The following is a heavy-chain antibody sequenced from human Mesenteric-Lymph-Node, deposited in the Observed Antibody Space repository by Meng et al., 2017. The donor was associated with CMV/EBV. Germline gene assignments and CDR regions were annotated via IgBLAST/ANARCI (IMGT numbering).Heavy chain of an antibody. J-gene: IGHJ5*02. CDR3: ARAPVTIFGVEYWFDP. D-gene: IGHD3-3*01. V-gene: IGHV4-59*01. CDR1: GGSISSYY. Sequence: GSLRLSYTVSGGSISSYYWSWIRQPPGKGLEWIGYIYYSGSTNYNPSLKSRVTISVDTSKNQFSLKLSSVTAADTAVYYCARAPVTIFGVEYWFDPWGQGTLVTVSS. CDR2: IYYSGST.